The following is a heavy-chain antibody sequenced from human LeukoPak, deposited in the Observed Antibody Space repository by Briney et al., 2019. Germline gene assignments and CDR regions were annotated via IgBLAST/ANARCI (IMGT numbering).Heavy chain of an antibody. Sequence: GSLRLSCAASGFTFSNYAMHWVRQAPGKGLEWVAVISYDGSNEYYADSVKGRFTISRDNSKNTLYLQMNSLRAEDTAVYYCARSTTVVTAFDYWGQGTLVTVSS. CDR2: ISYDGSNE. CDR1: GFTFSNYA. D-gene: IGHD4-23*01. CDR3: ARSTTVVTAFDY. J-gene: IGHJ4*02. V-gene: IGHV3-30*04.